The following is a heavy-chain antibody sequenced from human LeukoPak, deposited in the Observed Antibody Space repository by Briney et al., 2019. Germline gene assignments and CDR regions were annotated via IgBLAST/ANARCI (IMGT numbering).Heavy chain of an antibody. Sequence: PGGSLRLSCAASGFTVSSNYMSWVRQAPGKGLEWVSVIYSGGSTYYADSVKGRFTISRDNSKNTLYLQMNSLRVEDTAVYYCAKVIAAAAVYYFDYWGQGTLVTVSS. CDR2: IYSGGST. J-gene: IGHJ4*02. D-gene: IGHD6-13*01. CDR1: GFTVSSNY. V-gene: IGHV3-66*01. CDR3: AKVIAAAAVYYFDY.